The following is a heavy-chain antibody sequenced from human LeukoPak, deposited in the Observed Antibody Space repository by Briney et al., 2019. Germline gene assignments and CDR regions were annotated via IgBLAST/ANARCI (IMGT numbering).Heavy chain of an antibody. CDR1: GYSFTTYW. Sequence: GESLKISCKGSGYSFTTYWIGWVRQMPGKGLEWMGFIYPGDSDTRYSPSFQGQVTISADKSITTAYLQWSSLKASDTAIYYCARGVSYYYDSSGHANFDYWGQGTLVTVSS. V-gene: IGHV5-51*01. D-gene: IGHD3-22*01. CDR2: IYPGDSDT. J-gene: IGHJ4*02. CDR3: ARGVSYYYDSSGHANFDY.